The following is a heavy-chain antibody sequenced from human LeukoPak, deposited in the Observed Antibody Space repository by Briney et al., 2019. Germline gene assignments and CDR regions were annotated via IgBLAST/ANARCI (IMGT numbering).Heavy chain of an antibody. D-gene: IGHD2/OR15-2a*01. CDR2: INPSGGST. CDR3: ARAPVPLRSQYYYMDV. Sequence: ASVKVSCKASGYTFTSYGMHWVRQAPGQGLEWMGIINPSGGSTSYAQKFQGRVTMTRDMSTSTVYMELSSLRSEDTALYYCARAPVPLRSQYYYMDVWGKGTTVTVSS. CDR1: GYTFTSYG. J-gene: IGHJ6*03. V-gene: IGHV1-46*01.